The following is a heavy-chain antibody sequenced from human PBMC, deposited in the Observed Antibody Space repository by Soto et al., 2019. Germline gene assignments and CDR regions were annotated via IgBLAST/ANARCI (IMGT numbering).Heavy chain of an antibody. CDR2: INHSGST. CDR3: ATDWGYFDY. J-gene: IGHJ4*02. CDR1: GGSFSGYY. Sequence: PSETLSLTCAVYGGSFSGYYWSWIRQPPGKGLEWIGEINHSGSTNYNPSLKSRVTISVDTSKNQFSLKLSSVTAADTAVYYCATDWGYFDYWGQGTLVTVSS. V-gene: IGHV4-34*01. D-gene: IGHD7-27*01.